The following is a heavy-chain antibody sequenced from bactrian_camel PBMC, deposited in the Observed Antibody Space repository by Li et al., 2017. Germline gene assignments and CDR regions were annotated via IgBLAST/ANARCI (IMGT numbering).Heavy chain of an antibody. CDR1: LIGYGSC. CDR3: AADPSRELWVGYPPYKY. V-gene: IGHV3S1*01. CDR2: MYTDGGST. J-gene: IGHJ4*01. D-gene: IGHD5*01. Sequence: QLVESGGGSVQAGGSLTLSCTASLIGYGSCMAWFRQAPGKGREAVAAMYTDGGSTYYADSVKGRFTISKDNAKNTLYLQMNSLKPEDTAVYYCAADPSRELWVGYPPYKYWGQGTQVTVS.